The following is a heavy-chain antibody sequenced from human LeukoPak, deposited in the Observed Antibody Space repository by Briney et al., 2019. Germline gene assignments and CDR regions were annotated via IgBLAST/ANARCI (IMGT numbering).Heavy chain of an antibody. D-gene: IGHD1-26*01. Sequence: SETLSLTCTVSGGSISNYYWSWIRQPPGKGLEWIGYIYYSGSTKYNPSLKSRATVSVDTSKNQFSLKLSSVTAADTAVYYCVRDREGIVEAEGYYDYYGMDVWGQGATVTVSS. J-gene: IGHJ6*02. CDR3: VRDREGIVEAEGYYDYYGMDV. CDR2: IYYSGST. CDR1: GGSISNYY. V-gene: IGHV4-59*01.